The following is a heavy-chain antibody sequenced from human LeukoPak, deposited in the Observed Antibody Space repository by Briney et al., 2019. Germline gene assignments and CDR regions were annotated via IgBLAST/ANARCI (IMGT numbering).Heavy chain of an antibody. CDR3: AISRDSSGYYYS. Sequence: GGSLRLSCGASGFIFSSYAMSWVRQAPGKGLEWVSAITGSGGSTYYEDSVKGRFTISRDNSKNTLYLQMNSLRAEDTAVYHCAISRDSSGYYYSWGQGALVTVSS. D-gene: IGHD3-22*01. J-gene: IGHJ4*02. V-gene: IGHV3-23*01. CDR2: ITGSGGST. CDR1: GFIFSSYA.